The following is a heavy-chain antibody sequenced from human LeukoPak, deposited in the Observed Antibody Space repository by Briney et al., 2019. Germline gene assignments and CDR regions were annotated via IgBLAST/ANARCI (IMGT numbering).Heavy chain of an antibody. J-gene: IGHJ4*02. CDR1: GFTFSSYG. CDR3: ARGGASFDY. CDR2: ISSSSSYI. V-gene: IGHV3-21*01. D-gene: IGHD1-26*01. Sequence: GGSLRLSCAASGFTFSSYGITWVRQAPGKGLEWVSSISSSSSYIYYADSVKGRFTISRDDAKNSLYLQMNSLRAEDTAVYYCARGGASFDYWGQGTLVTVSS.